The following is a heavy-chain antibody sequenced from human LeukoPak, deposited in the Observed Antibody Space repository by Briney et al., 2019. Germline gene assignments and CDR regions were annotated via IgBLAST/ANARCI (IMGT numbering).Heavy chain of an antibody. Sequence: PSETLSLTCTVSGGSISSYHWSWIRQPARKGLEWIGHININEGPKYNPSLRSRVTMSADTSRNQYSLKLSSVTAADTAVYYCARDGNSYGPDFDYWGQGTLVTVSS. J-gene: IGHJ4*02. CDR2: ININEGP. CDR3: ARDGNSYGPDFDY. CDR1: GGSISSYH. D-gene: IGHD5-18*01. V-gene: IGHV4-4*07.